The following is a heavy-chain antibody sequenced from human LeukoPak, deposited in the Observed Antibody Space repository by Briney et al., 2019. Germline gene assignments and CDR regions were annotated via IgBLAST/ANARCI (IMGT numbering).Heavy chain of an antibody. V-gene: IGHV1-18*01. CDR2: ISAYNGNT. CDR1: GYTFTSYG. CDR3: ARRGEGSGSYSTADY. D-gene: IGHD3-10*01. J-gene: IGHJ4*02. Sequence: ASVKVSCKASGYTFTSYGISWVRQAPGQGLEWMGWISAYNGNTNYAQKLQGRVTMTTDTSTSTAYMELRSLRSDDTAVYYCARRGEGSGSYSTADYWGQGTLATVSS.